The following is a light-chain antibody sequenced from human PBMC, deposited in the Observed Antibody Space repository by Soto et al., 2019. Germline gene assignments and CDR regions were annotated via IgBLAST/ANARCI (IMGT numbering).Light chain of an antibody. CDR2: GNS. CDR3: QSYDRSLSGIV. V-gene: IGLV1-40*01. Sequence: QSVLTQPPSVSGAPGQRVTISCTGSSSNIGAGYDVHWYQQLPGTAPKLLIYGNSNRPSGVPDRFSGSKSGTSASLAITGLQAEDEADYYCQSYDRSLSGIVLGTGTKVTVL. CDR1: SSNIGAGYD. J-gene: IGLJ1*01.